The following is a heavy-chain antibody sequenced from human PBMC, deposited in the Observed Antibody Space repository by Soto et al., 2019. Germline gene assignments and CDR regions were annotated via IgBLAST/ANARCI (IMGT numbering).Heavy chain of an antibody. D-gene: IGHD6-19*01. Sequence: EVQLVESGGGLVQPGGSLRLSCAASGFTVSSNDMSWVRQAPGKGLEWVSVIYSGGSTYYADSVKGRFSISRHKSKNTLYLQITSLRAEDPAVYYCARGIRVAGTGQAFHIWGQGTMVAVSS. CDR1: GFTVSSND. J-gene: IGHJ3*02. CDR3: ARGIRVAGTGQAFHI. CDR2: IYSGGST. V-gene: IGHV3-53*04.